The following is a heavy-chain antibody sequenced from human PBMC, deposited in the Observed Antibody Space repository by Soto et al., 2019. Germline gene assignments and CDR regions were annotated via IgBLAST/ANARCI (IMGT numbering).Heavy chain of an antibody. J-gene: IGHJ3*02. CDR3: ALGSWSGETFDI. D-gene: IGHD6-13*01. V-gene: IGHV1-69*02. CDR1: GGTFNVYT. Sequence: QVQLVQSGAEVKKPGSSVKVSCKASGGTFNVYTIIWVRQAPGQGLEWMGRIIPMLVITNYAQRFQGRVTLTADTSTTTAYMELSSLTSEDTAVYYCALGSWSGETFDIWGQGTLVTVSS. CDR2: IIPMLVIT.